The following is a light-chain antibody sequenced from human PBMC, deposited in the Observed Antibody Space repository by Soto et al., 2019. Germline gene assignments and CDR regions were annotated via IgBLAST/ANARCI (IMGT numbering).Light chain of an antibody. CDR1: QSVSIRY. Sequence: EKVMTQSRATLSVSPGERATLSCRASQSVSIRYLAWYQQRPGQAPRLLMYGVSTRATGIPDRFSGSGSGTEFTLTISSLQSEDSAVYYCQQYDSWPLTFGGGTKVEIK. CDR3: QQYDSWPLT. V-gene: IGKV3-15*01. J-gene: IGKJ4*01. CDR2: GVS.